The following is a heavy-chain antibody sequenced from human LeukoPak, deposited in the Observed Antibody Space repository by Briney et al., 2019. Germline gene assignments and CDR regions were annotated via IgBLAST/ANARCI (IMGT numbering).Heavy chain of an antibody. CDR2: ISSSSSYI. Sequence: GGSLRLSCAASGFTFSSYSMNWVRQAPGKGLEWVSSISSSSSYIYYADSVKGRFTISRDNAKNSLYLQMNSLRAEDTAVYYCARDRGWELRMFYFDYWGQGTLVTVSS. J-gene: IGHJ4*02. D-gene: IGHD1-26*01. V-gene: IGHV3-21*01. CDR3: ARDRGWELRMFYFDY. CDR1: GFTFSSYS.